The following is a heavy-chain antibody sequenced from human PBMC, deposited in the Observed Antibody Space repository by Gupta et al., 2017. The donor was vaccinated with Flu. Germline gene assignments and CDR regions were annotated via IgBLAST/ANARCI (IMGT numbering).Heavy chain of an antibody. Sequence: GGTTEYAASVKGRFTISRDDSKGIAYLQMNSLETEDTAVYNCARDPYYFEYWGQGTLVTVSS. CDR3: ARDPYYFEY. D-gene: IGHD3-16*01. CDR2: GGTT. J-gene: IGHJ4*02. V-gene: IGHV3-49*02.